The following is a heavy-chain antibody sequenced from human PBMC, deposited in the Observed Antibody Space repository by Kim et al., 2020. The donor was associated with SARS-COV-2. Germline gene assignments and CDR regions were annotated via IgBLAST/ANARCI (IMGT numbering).Heavy chain of an antibody. D-gene: IGHD5-12*01. CDR3: ARGGKGWLRAVDY. V-gene: IGHV4-34*01. CDR1: GGSFSGYY. CDR2: INHSGST. J-gene: IGHJ4*02. Sequence: SETLSLTCTVYGGSFSGYYWSWIRQPPGKGLEWIGEINHSGSTNYNPSLKSRVTISVDTSKNQFSLKLSSVTAADTAVYYCARGGKGWLRAVDYWGQGTLVTVSS.